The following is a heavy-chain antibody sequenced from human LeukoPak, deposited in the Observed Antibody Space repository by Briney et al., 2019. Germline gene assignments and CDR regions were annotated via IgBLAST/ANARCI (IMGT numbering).Heavy chain of an antibody. Sequence: PGGSLRLSCPAFESTFGSYPLSGARQAPGRGREWVSAISGSGGSTYYADSVKGRFTISRDNSKNTLYLQMNSLRAEDTAVYYCAKVAALKIFGGWGQGTLVTVSS. V-gene: IGHV3-23*01. CDR3: AKVAALKIFGG. CDR1: ESTFGSYP. D-gene: IGHD3-3*01. J-gene: IGHJ4*02. CDR2: ISGSGGST.